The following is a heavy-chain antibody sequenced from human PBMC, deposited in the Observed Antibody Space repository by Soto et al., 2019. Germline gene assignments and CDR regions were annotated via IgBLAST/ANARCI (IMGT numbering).Heavy chain of an antibody. V-gene: IGHV3-66*01. Sequence: EVRLVESGGGLVQPGGSLRLSCAASGVTVGNNYMSWVRQAPGKGLEWVSVTYSGGETRYADSVKGRFTMSRDSTKNTVYLQMDSLSSQDTAVYFCVRNVPVTALGYWGQGSLVTVSS. CDR1: GVTVGNNY. J-gene: IGHJ4*02. D-gene: IGHD4-17*01. CDR3: VRNVPVTALGY. CDR2: TYSGGET.